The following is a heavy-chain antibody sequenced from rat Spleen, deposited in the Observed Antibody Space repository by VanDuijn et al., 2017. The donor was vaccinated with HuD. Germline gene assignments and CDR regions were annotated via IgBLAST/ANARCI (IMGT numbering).Heavy chain of an antibody. CDR2: ISYEGSST. V-gene: IGHV5-22*01. CDR1: GFTFSDYY. J-gene: IGHJ1*01. D-gene: IGHD1-10*01. CDR3: ASLTTGGFF. Sequence: EVQLVESGGGLVQPGRSLKLSCAASGFTFSDYYMAWVRQAPKKGLEWVASISYEGSSTYYGDSVKGRFTISRDNAKSTLYLQMNSLRSEDTATYYCASLTTGGFFWGPGTMVTVSS.